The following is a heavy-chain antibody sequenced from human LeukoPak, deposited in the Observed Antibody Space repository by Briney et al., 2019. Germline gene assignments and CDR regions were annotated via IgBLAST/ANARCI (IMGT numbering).Heavy chain of an antibody. D-gene: IGHD2-15*01. Sequence: SETLSLTCAVYGGSFSGYYWSWIRQPAGKGLEWIGRIYTSGSTNYNPSLKSRVTISVDTPKNQFSLKLSSVTAADTAVYYCARELPRWYYYMDVWGKGTTVTVSS. V-gene: IGHV4-4*07. CDR3: ARELPRWYYYMDV. CDR1: GGSFSGYY. J-gene: IGHJ6*03. CDR2: IYTSGST.